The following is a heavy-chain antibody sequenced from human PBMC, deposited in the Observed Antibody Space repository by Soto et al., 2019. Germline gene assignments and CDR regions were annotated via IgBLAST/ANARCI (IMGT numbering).Heavy chain of an antibody. Sequence: EVQLVESGGGLVQPGGSLRLSCAASGFTFSNYWMTWVRQAPGKGLEWVANIIKDGSEKSYVDSVKGRFTISRDNAKNSLYLEMNSLRAEDTAVYYCARDLMGFGGKPKYGMDVWGQGTTVTVSS. J-gene: IGHJ6*02. D-gene: IGHD3-10*01. CDR2: IIKDGSEK. CDR3: ARDLMGFGGKPKYGMDV. CDR1: GFTFSNYW. V-gene: IGHV3-7*01.